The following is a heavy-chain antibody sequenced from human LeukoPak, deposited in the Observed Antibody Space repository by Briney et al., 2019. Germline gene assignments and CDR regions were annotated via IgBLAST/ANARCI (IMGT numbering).Heavy chain of an antibody. CDR3: ARGLRWDLTISGTSTFDY. V-gene: IGHV4-39*01. Sequence: SETLSLTCTVSGVSIRSSSFYWGWIRQPPGKGLEWIGSIYYSGSTYYRPSLKSRVTMSVDTSKNQFSLRLSSVTAANTAVYYCARGLRWDLTISGTSTFDYWGQGSLVTVSS. D-gene: IGHD1-26*01. CDR1: GVSIRSSSFY. CDR2: IYYSGST. J-gene: IGHJ4*02.